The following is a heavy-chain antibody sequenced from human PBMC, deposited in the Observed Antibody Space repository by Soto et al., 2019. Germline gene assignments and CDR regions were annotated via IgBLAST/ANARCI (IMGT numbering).Heavy chain of an antibody. CDR3: ARWAVGSRYLDS. V-gene: IGHV4-59*02. Sequence: SETLSLACTFSGGSVSGYYWNWLRQPPGKGLEWIGYIYYSGSTNYNPSLKSRVTISEDTSKNQFSLKLSSVSVADTAVYYSARWAVGSRYLDSWGQGTLVTVSS. CDR2: IYYSGST. CDR1: GGSVSGYY. D-gene: IGHD2-2*01. J-gene: IGHJ4*02.